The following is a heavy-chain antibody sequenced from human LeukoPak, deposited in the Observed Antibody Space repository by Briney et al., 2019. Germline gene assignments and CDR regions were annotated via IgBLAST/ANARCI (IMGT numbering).Heavy chain of an antibody. CDR1: GYTFTGYY. Sequence: ASVKVSCKASGYTFTGYYMHWVRQAPGQGLEWMGIINPSGGSTSYAQKFQGRVTMTRDTSTSTVYMELSSLRSEDAAVYYCARDIVGATSYFDYWGQGTLVTVSS. J-gene: IGHJ4*02. D-gene: IGHD1-26*01. CDR3: ARDIVGATSYFDY. CDR2: INPSGGST. V-gene: IGHV1-46*01.